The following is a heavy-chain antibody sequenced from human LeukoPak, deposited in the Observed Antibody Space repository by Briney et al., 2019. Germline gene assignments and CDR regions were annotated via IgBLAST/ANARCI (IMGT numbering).Heavy chain of an antibody. D-gene: IGHD4-17*01. V-gene: IGHV4-59*08. CDR3: AKMGNPAAVTTDY. J-gene: IGHJ4*02. CDR1: GGFMRSYY. Sequence: SETLSLTCTVSGGFMRSYYWSWIRQPPGKGLEWIGYIYYSGSTNYNPSLKSRVTISIDTSKNQFSLKLSSVTAADTAIYYCAKMGNPAAVTTDYWGQGTLVTVSS. CDR2: IYYSGST.